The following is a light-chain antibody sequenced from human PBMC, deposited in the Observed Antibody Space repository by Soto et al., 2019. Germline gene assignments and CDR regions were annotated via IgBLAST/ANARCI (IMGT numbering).Light chain of an antibody. Sequence: EIVMTQSPATLSVSPGERATLSCRASKSVSGNLAWYQQKPGKAPRLLIYGASTRATGIPARFGGSGSGTEFTLTISRLQSEDFAVYYCQQYNNWPPITFGQGTRLEIK. J-gene: IGKJ5*01. CDR1: KSVSGN. CDR3: QQYNNWPPIT. V-gene: IGKV3-15*01. CDR2: GAS.